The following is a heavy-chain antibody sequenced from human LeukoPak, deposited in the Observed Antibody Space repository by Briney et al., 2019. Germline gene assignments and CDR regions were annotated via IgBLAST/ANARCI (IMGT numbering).Heavy chain of an antibody. CDR3: ARADTAMVPYDY. V-gene: IGHV4-59*01. J-gene: IGHJ4*02. Sequence: SETLSLTCTVSGGSISSYYWSWIRQPPGKGLEWIGYIYYSGSTNYNPSLKSRVTISVDTPKNQFSLKLSSVTAADTAVYYCARADTAMVPYDYWGQGTLVTVSS. CDR2: IYYSGST. CDR1: GGSISSYY. D-gene: IGHD5-18*01.